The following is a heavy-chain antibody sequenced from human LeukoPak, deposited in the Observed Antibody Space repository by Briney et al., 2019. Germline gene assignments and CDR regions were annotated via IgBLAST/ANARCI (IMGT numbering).Heavy chain of an antibody. Sequence: ASVKVSCKASGYTFTSYAMHWVRQAPGQRLEWMGWINAGNGNTKYSQKFQGRVTITRDTSASTAYMELRSLRSDDTAVYYCARGRPAAPRDYWGQGTLVTVSS. D-gene: IGHD2-15*01. CDR2: INAGNGNT. J-gene: IGHJ4*02. CDR3: ARGRPAAPRDY. V-gene: IGHV1-3*01. CDR1: GYTFTSYA.